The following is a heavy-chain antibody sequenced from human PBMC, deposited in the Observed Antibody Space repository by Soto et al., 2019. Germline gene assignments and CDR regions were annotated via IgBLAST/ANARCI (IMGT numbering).Heavy chain of an antibody. CDR3: AKEPYSDFWSAYYYFDY. Sequence: EVQLLESGGGLVQPGGSLRLSCAASGFTFGSHAMIWVRQAPGKGLEWVSAISGSGGSAYDADSVKGRFTISRDNSINTLYLQMNSLRAEDTAVYYCAKEPYSDFWSAYYYFDYWGQGTLVTVSS. J-gene: IGHJ4*02. D-gene: IGHD3-3*01. CDR1: GFTFGSHA. CDR2: ISGSGGSA. V-gene: IGHV3-23*01.